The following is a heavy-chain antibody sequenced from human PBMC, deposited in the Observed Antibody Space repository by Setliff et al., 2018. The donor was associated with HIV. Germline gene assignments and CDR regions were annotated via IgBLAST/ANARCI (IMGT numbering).Heavy chain of an antibody. Sequence: SETLSLTCAVYGQSISGYYWSWIRQTPGKGLEWIGEINHGGDTNYNPSLKSRTTISLDTSMNQFSLKLTSVTAADTAVYYCAREVDVVTTSDAFDIWGQGTMVTVSS. J-gene: IGHJ3*02. CDR3: AREVDVVTTSDAFDI. V-gene: IGHV4-34*01. CDR1: GQSISGYY. CDR2: INHGGDT. D-gene: IGHD2-21*02.